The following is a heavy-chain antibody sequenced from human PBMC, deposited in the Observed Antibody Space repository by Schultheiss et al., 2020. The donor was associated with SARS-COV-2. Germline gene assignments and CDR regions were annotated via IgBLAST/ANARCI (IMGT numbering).Heavy chain of an antibody. D-gene: IGHD6-19*01. Sequence: LSLTCTVSGGSISSYYWSWIRQPPGKGLEWVSGISWNSGSIGYADSVKGRFTISRDNAKNSLHLQMNSLRVEDTAVYYCARDYSSGYNRDAFDIWGQGTMVTVSS. CDR3: ARDYSSGYNRDAFDI. J-gene: IGHJ3*02. V-gene: IGHV3-9*01. CDR1: GGSISSYY. CDR2: ISWNSGSI.